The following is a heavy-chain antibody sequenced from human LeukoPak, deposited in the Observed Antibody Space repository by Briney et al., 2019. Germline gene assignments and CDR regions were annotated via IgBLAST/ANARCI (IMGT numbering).Heavy chain of an antibody. J-gene: IGHJ3*02. CDR3: AKDLPVSAHYYDSSGYYYVRDAFDI. V-gene: IGHV3-23*01. Sequence: QPGGSLRLSCAASGFTFSSYGMSWVRQAPGKGLEWVSAISGSGGSTYYADSVKGRFTISRDNSKNTLYLQMNSLRAEDTAVYYCAKDLPVSAHYYDSSGYYYVRDAFDIWGQGTMVTVSS. CDR1: GFTFSSYG. CDR2: ISGSGGST. D-gene: IGHD3-22*01.